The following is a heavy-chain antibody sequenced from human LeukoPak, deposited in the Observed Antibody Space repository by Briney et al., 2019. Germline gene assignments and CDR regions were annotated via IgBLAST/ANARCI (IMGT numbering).Heavy chain of an antibody. CDR2: IYSGGST. CDR3: ARDDLLHRNWFDP. D-gene: IGHD3-22*01. J-gene: IGHJ5*02. CDR1: GVSVSDNY. V-gene: IGHV3-66*01. Sequence: GGSLRLSCAASGVSVSDNYMSWVRQAPGKGLQWVSTIYSGGSTYYADSVKGRFTISRDNSKNTLYLQMNSLRVEDTAFYYCARDDLLHRNWFDPWGQGTLVTVSS.